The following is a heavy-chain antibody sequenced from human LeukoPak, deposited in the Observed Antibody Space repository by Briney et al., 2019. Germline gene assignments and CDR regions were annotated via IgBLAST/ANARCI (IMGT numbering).Heavy chain of an antibody. V-gene: IGHV3-30*18. CDR3: AKDRLGAVAEYPDY. J-gene: IGHJ4*02. Sequence: GGSLRLSCAASGFTLSNAWMSWVRQAPGKGLEWVAVISYDGSNKYYADSVKGRFTSSRDNSKNTLYLQMNSLRADDTAKYYCAKDRLGAVAEYPDYWGQGTLVTVSS. CDR2: ISYDGSNK. CDR1: GFTLSNAW. D-gene: IGHD6-19*01.